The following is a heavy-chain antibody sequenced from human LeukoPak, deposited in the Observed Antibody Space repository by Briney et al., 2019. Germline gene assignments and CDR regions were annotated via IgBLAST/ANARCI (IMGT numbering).Heavy chain of an antibody. J-gene: IGHJ4*02. V-gene: IGHV3-23*01. CDR1: GITFSSYA. CDR3: AKDLKLNKTKRGAFDY. Sequence: GGSLRLSCAASGITFSSYAMSWVRQAPGKGLEWVSAISGSGGSTYYADSVKGRFTISRDNSKNTLYLQMNSLRAEDTAVYYCAKDLKLNKTKRGAFDYWGQGTLVTVSS. CDR2: ISGSGGST. D-gene: IGHD1-26*01.